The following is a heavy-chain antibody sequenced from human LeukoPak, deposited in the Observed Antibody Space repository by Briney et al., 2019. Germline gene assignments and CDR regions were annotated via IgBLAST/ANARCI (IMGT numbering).Heavy chain of an antibody. Sequence: SETLSLTCAVYGGSFSGYYWSWIRQPPGKGPEWIGEINHSGSTNYNPSLKSRVTISVDTSKNQFSLKLSSVTAADTAVYYCAGFRRRRGYDPYNWFDPWGQGTLVTVSS. CDR1: GGSFSGYY. D-gene: IGHD5-12*01. J-gene: IGHJ5*02. CDR3: AGFRRRRGYDPYNWFDP. CDR2: INHSGST. V-gene: IGHV4-34*01.